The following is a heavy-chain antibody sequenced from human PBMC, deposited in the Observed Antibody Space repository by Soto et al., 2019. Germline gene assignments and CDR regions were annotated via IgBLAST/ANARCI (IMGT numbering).Heavy chain of an antibody. CDR3: ASTASYYYMDV. V-gene: IGHV4-34*01. CDR2: INHSGST. CDR1: GGSFSGYY. Sequence: SETLSLTCAVYGGSFSGYYWSWIRQPPGKGLEWIGEINHSGSTNYNPSLKSRVTISVDTSKNQFSLKLSSVTAADTAVYYCASTASYYYMDVWGKGTTVTVSS. J-gene: IGHJ6*03.